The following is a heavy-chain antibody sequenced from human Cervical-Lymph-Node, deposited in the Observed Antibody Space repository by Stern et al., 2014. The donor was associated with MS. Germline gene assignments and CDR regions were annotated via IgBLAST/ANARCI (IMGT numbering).Heavy chain of an antibody. Sequence: VQLVESGGGVVQPGRSLTLSCAASGFSFSSFAMHWVRQAPGMGLDWVAVISYDDTTKHFAASGKGRFPISRDNSKNTLYLQMNGLRPEDTAAFYCARGTGGGADNYYYGLDLWGQGTTVTVSS. CDR1: GFSFSSFA. D-gene: IGHD3-16*01. V-gene: IGHV3-30*04. CDR2: ISYDDTTK. J-gene: IGHJ6*02. CDR3: ARGTGGGADNYYYGLDL.